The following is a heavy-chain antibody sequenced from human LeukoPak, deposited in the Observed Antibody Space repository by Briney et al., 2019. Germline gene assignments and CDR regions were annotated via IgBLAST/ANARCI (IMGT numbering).Heavy chain of an antibody. CDR1: GFTFSNYG. V-gene: IGHV3-30*18. D-gene: IGHD6-25*01. J-gene: IGHJ1*01. CDR3: TKEPTSYSSGWYFQH. CDR2: VSHDGSTT. Sequence: PGGSLRLSCAASGFTFSNYGMQCVRQAPGKGLEWVAVVSHDGSTTFYADSVKGRFTISRDNLKNTLDLQMYSLRAEDTAVYYCTKEPTSYSSGWYFQHWGQGTLVTVSS.